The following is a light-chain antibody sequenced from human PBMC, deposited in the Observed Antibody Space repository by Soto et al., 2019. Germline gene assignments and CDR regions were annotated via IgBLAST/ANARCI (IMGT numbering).Light chain of an antibody. Sequence: DIQLTQSPSSLSASVGDRVAITCRASQTMRNYLNWYQQKPGKAPTLLIYGASSLQSGVPPRFSGSGSGTDFSPIISNLQSEDLATYYCQQSYNTPYTFGQGTKL. J-gene: IGKJ2*01. CDR3: QQSYNTPYT. CDR1: QTMRNY. CDR2: GAS. V-gene: IGKV1-39*01.